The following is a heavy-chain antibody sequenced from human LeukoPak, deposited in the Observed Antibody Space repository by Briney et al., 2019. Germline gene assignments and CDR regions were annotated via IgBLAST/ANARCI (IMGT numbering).Heavy chain of an antibody. CDR2: IKEDGSEK. J-gene: IGHJ4*02. CDR1: GFSFSNYW. V-gene: IGHV3-7*01. Sequence: GGSLRLSCAASGFSFSNYWMSWVRQAPGNGLEWVANIKEDGSEKYYVDSVKGRFTISRDNAKNSLYLQMNSPRAEDTALYYCARDEFRPLGYWGQGTLVTVSS. CDR3: ARDEFRPLGY.